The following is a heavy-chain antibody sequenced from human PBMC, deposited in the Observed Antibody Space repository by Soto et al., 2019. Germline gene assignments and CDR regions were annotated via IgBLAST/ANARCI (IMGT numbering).Heavy chain of an antibody. CDR3: ASRRGFGTYYFAY. Sequence: QVQLVESGGGVGQPGRSLRLSCETSGFAFRSYAVHWVRQAPGKGLDWVALISYDGSNVYYADSVKGRFTISRDNSKNTLYLQMNSLRAEDTAVYYCASRRGFGTYYFAYWGQGTLVTVSS. D-gene: IGHD1-7*01. J-gene: IGHJ4*02. CDR1: GFAFRSYA. V-gene: IGHV3-30*14. CDR2: ISYDGSNV.